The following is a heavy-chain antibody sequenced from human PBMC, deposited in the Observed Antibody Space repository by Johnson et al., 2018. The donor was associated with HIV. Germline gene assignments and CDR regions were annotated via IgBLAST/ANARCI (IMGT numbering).Heavy chain of an antibody. CDR3: VRELRAYCGGDCLLNDAFDI. Sequence: VQLVESGGGVVQPGRSLRLSCAASGFTFSSYAMHWVRQAPGKGLEWVGRTRNKANSYTKEYAASVKGRFTISRDDSKNSLYLQMNSLKTEDTAVYYCVRELRAYCGGDCLLNDAFDIWGQGTMVTVSS. CDR1: GFTFSSYA. D-gene: IGHD2-21*02. J-gene: IGHJ3*02. V-gene: IGHV3-72*01. CDR2: TRNKANSYTK.